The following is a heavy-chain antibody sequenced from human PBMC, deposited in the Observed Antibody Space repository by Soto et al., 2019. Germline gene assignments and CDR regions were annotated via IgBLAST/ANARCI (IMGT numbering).Heavy chain of an antibody. CDR3: ARSVGGSNVNFDY. V-gene: IGHV1-46*01. CDR2: INPSGGGT. Sequence: ASVKVSCKASGYTFSSYSIHWVRQAPGQGLEWMGIINPSGGGTTYAQKFQGRVTMTRNTAISTAYMELSSLRSEDTAVYYCARSVGGSNVNFDYWGQGTLVTVSS. CDR1: GYTFSSYS. J-gene: IGHJ4*02. D-gene: IGHD3-10*01.